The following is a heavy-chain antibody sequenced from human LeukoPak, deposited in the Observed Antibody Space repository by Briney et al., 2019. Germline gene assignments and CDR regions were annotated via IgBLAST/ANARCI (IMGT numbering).Heavy chain of an antibody. CDR1: GYTFTAYG. CDR3: ARSSGLSFEEY. V-gene: IGHV1-18*01. CDR2: VSPYNGNT. Sequence: ASVKVSYKASGYTFTAYGISWVRQAPGKGREGMGWVSPYNGNTKYTQILQGRVTMTTDTSTTTAFMEMRSLTSDDTAVYYCARSSGLSFEEYWGQGTLVTVSA. D-gene: IGHD3-10*01. J-gene: IGHJ4*02.